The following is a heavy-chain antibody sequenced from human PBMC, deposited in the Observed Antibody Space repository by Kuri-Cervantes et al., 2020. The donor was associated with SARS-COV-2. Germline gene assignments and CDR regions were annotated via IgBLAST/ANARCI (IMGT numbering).Heavy chain of an antibody. D-gene: IGHD2-2*01. V-gene: IGHV3-11*01. CDR2: ISSRGSTI. J-gene: IGHJ6*02. Sequence: GESLKISCAASGFTFSDYYMSWIRQAPGKGLEWVSYISSRGSTIYYADSVKGRFTISRDNAKNSLYLQMNSLRAEDTAVYYCARAPPPASPRGGMDVWGQGTTVTVSS. CDR1: GFTFSDYY. CDR3: ARAPPPASPRGGMDV.